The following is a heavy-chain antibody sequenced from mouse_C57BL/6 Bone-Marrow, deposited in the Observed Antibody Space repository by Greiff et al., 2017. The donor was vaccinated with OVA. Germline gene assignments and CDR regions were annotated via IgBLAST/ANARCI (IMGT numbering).Heavy chain of an antibody. D-gene: IGHD1-1*01. CDR3: TRPLRSYAMDY. CDR1: GFTFSDAW. Sequence: DVMLVESGGGLVQPGGSMKLSCAASGFTFSDAWMDWVRQSPEKGLEWVAEIGNKANNHATYYAESVKGRFTISRDDSKSSVYLQMNSLRAEDTGIYYCTRPLRSYAMDYWGQGTSVTVSS. J-gene: IGHJ4*01. CDR2: IGNKANNHAT. V-gene: IGHV6-6*01.